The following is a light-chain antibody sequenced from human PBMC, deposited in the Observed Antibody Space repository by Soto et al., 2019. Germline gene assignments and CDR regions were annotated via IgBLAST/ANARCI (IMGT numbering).Light chain of an antibody. Sequence: DIVMTQSPLSLPVTPGELASISCRSSQSLLHSNGYTYLDWYLQKPGQSPQLRICLGSNRASGVPGRFRGSGSCTDFTLKIRGVEAEEVSVDYTMQALLTPLTSGVGTKVEIK. CDR1: QSLLHSNGYTY. J-gene: IGKJ4*01. V-gene: IGKV2-28*01. CDR3: MQALLTPLT. CDR2: LGS.